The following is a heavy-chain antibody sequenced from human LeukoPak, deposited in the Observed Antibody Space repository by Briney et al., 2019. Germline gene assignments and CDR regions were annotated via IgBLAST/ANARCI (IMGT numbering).Heavy chain of an antibody. J-gene: IGHJ4*02. D-gene: IGHD2-8*02. CDR1: GFTFSSYS. Sequence: GGSLRLSCAASGFTFSSYSMNWVRQAPGKGLEWVSYISSSSSTIYYADSVKGRFTISRDNAKNSLYLQMNSLRAEDMALYYCAKGRGGIGSTDYFDYWGQGTLVTVSS. CDR3: AKGRGGIGSTDYFDY. CDR2: ISSSSSTI. V-gene: IGHV3-48*04.